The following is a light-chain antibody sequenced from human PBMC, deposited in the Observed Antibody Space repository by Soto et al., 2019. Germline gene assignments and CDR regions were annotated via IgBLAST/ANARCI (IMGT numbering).Light chain of an antibody. CDR1: SSDVGGYNY. J-gene: IGLJ1*01. CDR2: DVS. V-gene: IGLV2-11*01. CDR3: CSYAGSYTHYV. Sequence: QSALTQPRSVSGSPGQSITISCTGTSSDVGGYNYVSWYRQHPGKAPKLMIYDVSKRPSGVPDRFSGSQSGNTASLTISGLQAEDEADYYCCSYAGSYTHYVFGTGTKVTVL.